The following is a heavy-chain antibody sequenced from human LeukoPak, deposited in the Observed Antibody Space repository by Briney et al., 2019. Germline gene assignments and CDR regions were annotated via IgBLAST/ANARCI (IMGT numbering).Heavy chain of an antibody. CDR2: INHSGST. J-gene: IGHJ5*02. Sequence: PSETLSLTCAVYGASFSGYYWSWIRQPPGKGLEWIGEINHSGSTNYNPSLKSRVTISVDTSKNQFSLKLSSVTAADTAVYYCAREYVGSSSWFDPWGQGTLVTVSS. CDR3: AREYVGSSSWFDP. D-gene: IGHD6-13*01. CDR1: GASFSGYY. V-gene: IGHV4-34*01.